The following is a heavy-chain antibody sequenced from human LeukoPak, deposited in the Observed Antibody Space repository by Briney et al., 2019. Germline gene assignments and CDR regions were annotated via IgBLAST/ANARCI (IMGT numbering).Heavy chain of an antibody. CDR2: LNHSGST. Sequence: SETLSLTCAVYGGSFSGYYWSWIRQPPGKGLEWIGELNHSGSTNYNPSLKSRVTISVDTSKNQFSLKLSSVTAADTAVYYCARVGGYGDYFDYWGQGTLVTVSS. CDR3: ARVGGYGDYFDY. J-gene: IGHJ4*02. D-gene: IGHD5-12*01. CDR1: GGSFSGYY. V-gene: IGHV4-34*01.